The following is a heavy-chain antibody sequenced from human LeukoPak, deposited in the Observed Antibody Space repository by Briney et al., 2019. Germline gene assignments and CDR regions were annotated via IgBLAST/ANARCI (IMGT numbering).Heavy chain of an antibody. CDR3: ARDLSFGSLDF. CDR1: GFTLSSHG. J-gene: IGHJ4*01. Sequence: GGSLRLSCAASGFTLSSHGMHWVRQAPGRGLEWVALIWYDGSKENYADSVKGRFTISRDMSKNTLNLQMNSLRVEDTAVFYCARDLSFGSLDFRGQGTLVTVSS. V-gene: IGHV3-33*01. CDR2: IWYDGSKE. D-gene: IGHD1-26*01.